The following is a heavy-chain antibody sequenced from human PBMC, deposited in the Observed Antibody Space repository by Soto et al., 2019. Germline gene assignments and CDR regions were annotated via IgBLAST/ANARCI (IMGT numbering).Heavy chain of an antibody. Sequence: PGESLKISCKGSGDSFTNYWIGWVRQMPGKGLEWMGIIYPGDSDTRYSPSFQGQVTISADKSISTAYLHWSSLKASDTAMYYCARTSTAYSYNAFDIWGQGTMVTVSS. CDR1: GDSFTNYW. J-gene: IGHJ3*02. V-gene: IGHV5-51*01. CDR3: ARTSTAYSYNAFDI. CDR2: IYPGDSDT. D-gene: IGHD5-18*01.